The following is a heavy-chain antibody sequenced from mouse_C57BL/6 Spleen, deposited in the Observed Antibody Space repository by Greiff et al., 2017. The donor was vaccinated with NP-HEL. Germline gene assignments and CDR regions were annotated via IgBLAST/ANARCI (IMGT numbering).Heavy chain of an antibody. CDR3: ARHGRDYDVLDY. CDR2: ISSGGSYT. CDR1: GFTFSSYG. V-gene: IGHV5-6*01. J-gene: IGHJ4*01. Sequence: EVNLVESGGDLVKPGGSLKLSCAASGFTFSSYGMSWVRQTPDKRLEWVATISSGGSYTYYPDSVKGRFTISRDNAKNTLYLQMSSLKSEDTAMYYCARHGRDYDVLDYWGQGTSVTVSS.